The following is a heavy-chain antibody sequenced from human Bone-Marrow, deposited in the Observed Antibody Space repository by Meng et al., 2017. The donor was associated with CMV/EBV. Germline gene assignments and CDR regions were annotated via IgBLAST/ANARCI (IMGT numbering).Heavy chain of an antibody. CDR3: ARGGSPDY. Sequence: ESLKISCSVSGMTITASEMNWVRQAPGKGLEWIGSIYHSGSTYYNPSLKSRVTISVDTSKNQFSLKLSSVTAADTAVYYCARGGSPDYWGQGTLVTVSS. CDR1: GMTITASE. V-gene: IGHV4-38-2*02. D-gene: IGHD1-26*01. CDR2: IYHSGST. J-gene: IGHJ4*02.